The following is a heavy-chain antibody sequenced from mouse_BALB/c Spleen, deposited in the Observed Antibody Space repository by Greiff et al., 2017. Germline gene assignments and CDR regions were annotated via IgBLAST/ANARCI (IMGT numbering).Heavy chain of an antibody. D-gene: IGHD4-1*01. CDR3: ARFTLTGAACFDY. CDR1: GYAFTSYN. CDR2: IDTYNGGT. V-gene: IGHV1S135*01. Sequence: VQLQQSGPELVKPGASVKVSCKASGYAFTSYNMYWVKQSHGKSLEWIGYIDTYNGGTSYNQKFKGKATLTVDKSSSTAYMQLNSLTSEDSAVYYCARFTLTGAACFDYWGQGTTLTVSS. J-gene: IGHJ2*01.